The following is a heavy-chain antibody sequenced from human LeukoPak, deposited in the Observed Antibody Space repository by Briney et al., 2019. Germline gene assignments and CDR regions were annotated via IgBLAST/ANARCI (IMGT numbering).Heavy chain of an antibody. V-gene: IGHV7-4-1*02. CDR3: ARVIAAAGRGGYFDY. D-gene: IGHD6-13*01. J-gene: IGHJ4*02. CDR2: INTNTGNP. Sequence: GASVKVSCKASGYTFTGYYMHWVRQAPGQGLEWMGCINTNTGNPTYAQGFTGRFVFSLDTSVSTAYLQISSLKAEDTAVYYCARVIAAAGRGGYFDYWGQGTLVTVSS. CDR1: GYTFTGYY.